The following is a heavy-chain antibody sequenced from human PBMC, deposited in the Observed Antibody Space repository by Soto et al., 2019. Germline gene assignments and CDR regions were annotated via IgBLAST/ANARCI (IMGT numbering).Heavy chain of an antibody. CDR1: GGTFSSYS. J-gene: IGHJ4*02. CDR3: ARDGGRHSGGIDY. Sequence: QVQLVQSGAEVKKPGSSVKVSCKASGGTFSSYSINWVRQAPGQGLEWMGEIIPIFGTANDAQKFQGRVTITADESTRTAYLELSSVRSEYTAVYCCARDGGRHSGGIDYWGQGTLVSVSS. V-gene: IGHV1-69*01. D-gene: IGHD1-26*01. CDR2: IIPIFGTA.